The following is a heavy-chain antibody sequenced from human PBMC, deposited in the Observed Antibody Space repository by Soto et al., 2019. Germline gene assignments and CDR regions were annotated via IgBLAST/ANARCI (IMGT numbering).Heavy chain of an antibody. CDR1: GYRFSLYW. Sequence: RGESLKISCKASGYRFSLYWIGWVRQSPEKGLEWLGVVYPGDSETRYSPSFQGRVTISADKYINTAYLQWSSLKASDTAVYYCAKFEYSSSSGNYFYMDVWGKGTTVTVSS. CDR3: AKFEYSSSSGNYFYMDV. CDR2: VYPGDSET. V-gene: IGHV5-51*01. D-gene: IGHD6-6*01. J-gene: IGHJ6*03.